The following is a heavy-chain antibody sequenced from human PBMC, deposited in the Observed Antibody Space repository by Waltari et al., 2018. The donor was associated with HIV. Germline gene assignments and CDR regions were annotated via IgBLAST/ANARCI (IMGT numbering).Heavy chain of an antibody. CDR1: GFTFTNYW. D-gene: IGHD1-26*01. V-gene: IGHV3-7*01. Sequence: EVQLMESGGGLVQSGGSLRLSCAASGFTFTNYWMSWVRQTPGEGLGGVAYIKDDGSEKYYMGSVKGRFTISRDNAKNSMFLQMNSLRAEDTAVYYCARIGTFPHNYAIDFWGQGTTVTVSS. CDR2: IKDDGSEK. CDR3: ARIGTFPHNYAIDF. J-gene: IGHJ6*02.